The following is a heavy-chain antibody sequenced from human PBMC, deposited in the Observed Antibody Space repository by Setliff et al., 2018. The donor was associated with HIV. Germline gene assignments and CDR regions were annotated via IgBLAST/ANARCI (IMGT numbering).Heavy chain of an antibody. J-gene: IGHJ3*02. V-gene: IGHV4-39*01. CDR3: ARRIQLRDSSGRSCWTFDI. CDR1: GASINSGSHN. Sequence: SETLSLTCTVSGASINSGSHNWGWIRQPPGKGLEWIATLHYTGTTYYNPSLKGRVTISTDTSKNQFSLKLSSVTAADTAVYYCARRIQLRDSSGRSCWTFDIWGQGTMVTVSS. D-gene: IGHD2-15*01. CDR2: LHYTGTT.